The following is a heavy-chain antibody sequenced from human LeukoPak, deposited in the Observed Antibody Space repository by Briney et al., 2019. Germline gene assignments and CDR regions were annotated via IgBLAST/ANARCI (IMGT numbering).Heavy chain of an antibody. Sequence: GGSLRLSCAASGFSFSAYAMTWVRQAPGKGLEWVSSISGRDDRTYYADSAKGRFTISRDNAKNSLYLQMNSLRAEDTAVYYCARHKYYYDSTPSGAFDIWGQGTMVTVSS. J-gene: IGHJ3*02. D-gene: IGHD3-22*01. CDR2: ISGRDDRT. V-gene: IGHV3-23*01. CDR1: GFSFSAYA. CDR3: ARHKYYYDSTPSGAFDI.